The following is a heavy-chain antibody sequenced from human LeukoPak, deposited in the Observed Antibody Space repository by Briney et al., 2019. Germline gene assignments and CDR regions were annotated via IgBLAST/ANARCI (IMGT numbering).Heavy chain of an antibody. J-gene: IGHJ6*02. D-gene: IGHD2-15*01. Sequence: SETLSLTCTVSGGSISSYYWSWIRQPPGKGLEWIGYIYYSGSTNYNPSLMSRVTISVDTSKNQFSLKLSSVTAADTAVYYCARLGYCSGGSCYGMDVWGQGTTVTVSS. CDR3: ARLGYCSGGSCYGMDV. CDR1: GGSISSYY. V-gene: IGHV4-59*08. CDR2: IYYSGST.